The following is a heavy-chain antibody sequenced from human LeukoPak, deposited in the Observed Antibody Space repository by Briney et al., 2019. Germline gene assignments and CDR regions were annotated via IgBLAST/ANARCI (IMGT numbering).Heavy chain of an antibody. CDR3: ARDLEDATEDY. CDR2: INPSGGST. V-gene: IGHV1-46*01. Sequence: ASVKVSCKASGYTFTSYYMHWVRQAPGQGLEWMGIINPSGGSTSYAQKFQGRVTMTRDTSTSTVYMGLSSLRSEDTAVYYCARDLEDATEDYWGQGTLVTVSS. J-gene: IGHJ4*02. CDR1: GYTFTSYY.